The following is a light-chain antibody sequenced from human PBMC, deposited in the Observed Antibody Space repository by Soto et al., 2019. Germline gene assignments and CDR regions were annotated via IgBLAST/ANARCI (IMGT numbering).Light chain of an antibody. Sequence: IQMTQFPSSLSASVGDRGTITCRARQTINSYLSWYQQKPGKAPSLLISAASTMPPGVPSRFSGSESGTEFTLTISSLQPEDFATYYCQQTYSGPWTFGQGTKAAIK. J-gene: IGKJ1*01. CDR3: QQTYSGPWT. V-gene: IGKV1-39*01. CDR1: QTINSY. CDR2: AAS.